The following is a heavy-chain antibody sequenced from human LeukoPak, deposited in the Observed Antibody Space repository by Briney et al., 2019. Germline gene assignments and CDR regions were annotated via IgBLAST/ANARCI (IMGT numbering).Heavy chain of an antibody. D-gene: IGHD3-16*01. CDR3: ANHIMITFGGVLYFDY. J-gene: IGHJ4*02. CDR1: GFTFSSYA. CDR2: ISGSGAST. V-gene: IGHV3-23*01. Sequence: GGSLRLSCAASGFTFSSYAMSWVRQAPGKGLEWVSAISGSGASTYHADSVKGRFTISRDNSKNTLYLQMNSLRAEDTAVYYCANHIMITFGGVLYFDYWGQGTLVTVSS.